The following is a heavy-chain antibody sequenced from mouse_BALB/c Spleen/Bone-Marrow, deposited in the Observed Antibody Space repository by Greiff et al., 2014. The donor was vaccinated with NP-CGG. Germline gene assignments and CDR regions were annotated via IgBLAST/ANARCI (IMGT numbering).Heavy chain of an antibody. V-gene: IGHV14-3*02. J-gene: IGHJ2*01. CDR2: IDPANGNT. Sequence: EVQRVESGAELVKPGASVKLSCTASGFNIKDTYMHWVKQRPEQGLEWIGRIDPANGNTKYDPKFQGKATITADTSSNTAYLQLSSLTSEDTAVYHCARLITTDYWGQGTTLTVSS. CDR1: GFNIKDTY. D-gene: IGHD2-4*01. CDR3: ARLITTDY.